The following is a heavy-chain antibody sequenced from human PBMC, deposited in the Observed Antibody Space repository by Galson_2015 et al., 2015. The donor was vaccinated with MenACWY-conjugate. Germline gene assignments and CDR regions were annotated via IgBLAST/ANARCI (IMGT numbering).Heavy chain of an antibody. Sequence: SLRLSCAASGFTFSSYPMHWVRQAPGKGLEWVAVMSYDGSNKYYADSVKGRFTISGDNSKNTVYLQMNSLRAEDTAMYYCARSRVGYGERWLDPWGQGTLVTVSS. V-gene: IGHV3-30*07. CDR1: GFTFSSYP. CDR3: ARSRVGYGERWLDP. J-gene: IGHJ5*02. CDR2: MSYDGSNK. D-gene: IGHD5-12*01.